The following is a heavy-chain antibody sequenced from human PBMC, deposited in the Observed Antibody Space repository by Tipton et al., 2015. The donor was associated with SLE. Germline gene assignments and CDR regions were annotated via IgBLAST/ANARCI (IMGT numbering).Heavy chain of an antibody. CDR1: GGSITSNVYY. D-gene: IGHD3-3*01. CDR3: ARARSGVTIFGVVTSRWFDP. V-gene: IGHV4-39*07. Sequence: TLSLTCTVSGGSITSNVYYWGWIRQPPGKGLEWIGSIYYTGSTYYNPSLKSRVTMSVDTSMNQFSLKLRSVTAADTAVYYCARARSGVTIFGVVTSRWFDPWSQGTLVTVSS. CDR2: IYYTGST. J-gene: IGHJ5*02.